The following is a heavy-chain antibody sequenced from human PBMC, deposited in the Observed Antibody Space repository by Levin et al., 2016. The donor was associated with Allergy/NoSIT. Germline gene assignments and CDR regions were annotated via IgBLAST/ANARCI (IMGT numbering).Heavy chain of an antibody. V-gene: IGHV1-69*06. CDR2: IIPIFGTA. D-gene: IGHD7-27*01. Sequence: WVRQAPGQGLEWMGGIIPIFGTANYAQKFQGRVTITADKSTSTAYMELSSLRSEDTAVYYCAGDPNWSDAFDIWGQGTMVTVSS. CDR3: AGDPNWSDAFDI. J-gene: IGHJ3*02.